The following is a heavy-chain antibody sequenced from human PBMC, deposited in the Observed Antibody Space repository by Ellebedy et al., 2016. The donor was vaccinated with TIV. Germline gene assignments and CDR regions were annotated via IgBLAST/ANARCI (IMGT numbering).Heavy chain of an antibody. V-gene: IGHV4-34*01. CDR3: ARGRGMVRGVFWFDP. CDR1: GGSFSGYY. J-gene: IGHJ5*02. Sequence: MPSETLSLTCAVYGGSFSGYYWSWIRQPPGKGLEWIGEINHSGSTNYNPSLKSRVTISVDTSENQFSLKLSSVTAADTAVYYCARGRGMVRGVFWFDPWGQGTLVTVSS. CDR2: INHSGST. D-gene: IGHD3-10*01.